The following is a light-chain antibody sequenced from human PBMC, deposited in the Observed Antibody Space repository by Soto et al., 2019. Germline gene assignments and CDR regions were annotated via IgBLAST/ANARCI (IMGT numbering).Light chain of an antibody. CDR2: EVS. J-gene: IGLJ1*01. CDR3: SSYAGSNKV. V-gene: IGLV2-8*01. CDR1: SSDVGGYDY. Sequence: QSVLTQPASVSGSPGQSITISCTGSSSDVGGYDYVSWYQHQPGKAPKLMIYEVSKRPSGVPDRFSGSKSGNTASLTVSGLQAADEADYYCSSYAGSNKVFGTGTKLTVL.